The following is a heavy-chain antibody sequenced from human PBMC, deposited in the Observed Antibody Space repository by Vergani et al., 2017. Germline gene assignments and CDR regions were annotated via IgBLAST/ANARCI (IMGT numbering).Heavy chain of an antibody. Sequence: EVQLVESGGGLVQTGGSLRISCAASGFTFSSYGMNWVRLAPGKGLEWVSYISGSSSTTHYADSVKGRFTISRDDAKNSLYLQMNSLRAEDTAVYYCARDSQGWNHDYWGQGTLVTVSS. V-gene: IGHV3-48*01. CDR1: GFTFSSYG. CDR2: ISGSSSTT. J-gene: IGHJ4*02. D-gene: IGHD1-14*01. CDR3: ARDSQGWNHDY.